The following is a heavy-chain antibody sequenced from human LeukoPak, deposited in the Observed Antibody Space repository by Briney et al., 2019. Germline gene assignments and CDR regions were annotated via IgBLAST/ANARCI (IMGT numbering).Heavy chain of an antibody. CDR2: IFGSGGSA. D-gene: IGHD6-19*01. CDR3: GKTTTGYSSGRYPGWPVDN. V-gene: IGHV3-23*01. J-gene: IGHJ4*02. Sequence: PGGSLRLSCAASGFTFSTYAMYWVRQAPGKGLEWVSGIFGSGGSAHYADSVKGRFTISRDNSKSTIYLQMNSLRAEDTGVCYCGKTTTGYSSGRYPGWPVDNWGQGTLVTVSS. CDR1: GFTFSTYA.